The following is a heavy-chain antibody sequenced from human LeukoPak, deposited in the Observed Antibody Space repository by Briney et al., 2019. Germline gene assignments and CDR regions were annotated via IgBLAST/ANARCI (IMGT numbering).Heavy chain of an antibody. CDR3: ARGYAYNFDY. V-gene: IGHV4-59*01. CDR1: GGSISSYY. Sequence: SETLSLTCTVSGGSISSYYWSWIRQPPGKGLEWIGYIYYGGSTNYNPSLKSRVTISVDTSKNQFSLKLSSVTAADTAVYYCARGYAYNFDYWGQGTLVTVSS. CDR2: IYYGGST. J-gene: IGHJ4*02. D-gene: IGHD5-12*01.